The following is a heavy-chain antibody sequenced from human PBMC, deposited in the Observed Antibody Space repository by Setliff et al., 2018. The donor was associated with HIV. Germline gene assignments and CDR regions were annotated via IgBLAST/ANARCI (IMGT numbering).Heavy chain of an antibody. CDR3: AREFTSVAGTRPPFDP. Sequence: SETLSLTCTVSGGSISSGSYYWSWIRQPAGKGLEWIGHINTSGSTNYNPSLKSRVTISVDTSKNQFSLKLSFVTAEDTAVYYCAREFTSVAGTRPPFDPWGQGTLVTVSS. D-gene: IGHD6-19*01. CDR1: GGSISSGSYY. V-gene: IGHV4-61*09. J-gene: IGHJ5*02. CDR2: INTSGST.